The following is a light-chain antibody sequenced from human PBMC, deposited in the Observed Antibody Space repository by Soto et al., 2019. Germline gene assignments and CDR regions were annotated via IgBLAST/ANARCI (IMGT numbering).Light chain of an antibody. CDR2: EVS. CDR1: SSDVGGYNF. CDR3: SSYTASLTVV. V-gene: IGLV2-14*01. Sequence: QSVLTQPASVSGSPGQSITISCTRTSSDVGGYNFVSWYQHHPDKAPKLIIFEVSNRPSGVSNRFSGSKSGNTASLTISGLQAEDEADYHCSSYTASLTVVFGGGTKLTVL. J-gene: IGLJ2*01.